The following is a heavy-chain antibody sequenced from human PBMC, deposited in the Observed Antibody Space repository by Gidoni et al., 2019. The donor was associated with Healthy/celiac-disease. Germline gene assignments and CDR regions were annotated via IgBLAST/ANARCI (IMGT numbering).Heavy chain of an antibody. Sequence: QVQLQESGPGLVKPSETLSLTCAVAGYSISSGYYWGWLRQPPGKGLEWIGSIYHSGSTYYNPSLKSRVTISVDTSKNQFSLKLSSVTAADTAVYYCAREVGYCSSTSCRVYYYYGMDVWGQGTTVTVSS. V-gene: IGHV4-38-2*02. CDR2: IYHSGST. D-gene: IGHD2-2*01. CDR3: AREVGYCSSTSCRVYYYYGMDV. CDR1: GYSISSGYY. J-gene: IGHJ6*02.